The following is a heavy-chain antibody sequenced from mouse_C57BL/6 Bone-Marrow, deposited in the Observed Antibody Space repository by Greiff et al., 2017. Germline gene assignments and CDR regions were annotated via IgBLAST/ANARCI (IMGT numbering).Heavy chain of an antibody. CDR2: INPSNGGT. CDR3: AREDYYGSSPYYFDY. V-gene: IGHV1-53*01. CDR1: GYTFTSYW. Sequence: QVQPQQPGTELVKPGASVKLSCKASGYTFTSYWMHWVKQRPGQGLEWIGNINPSNGGTNYNEKFKSKATLTVDKSSSTAYMQLSSLTSEDSAVYYCAREDYYGSSPYYFDYWGQGTTLTVSS. J-gene: IGHJ2*01. D-gene: IGHD1-1*01.